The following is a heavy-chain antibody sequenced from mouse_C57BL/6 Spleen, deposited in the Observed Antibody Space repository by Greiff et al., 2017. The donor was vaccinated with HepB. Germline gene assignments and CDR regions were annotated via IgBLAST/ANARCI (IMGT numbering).Heavy chain of an antibody. J-gene: IGHJ4*01. CDR3: ARGSSGYVRAMDY. CDR1: GYTFTSYW. Sequence: VQLQQPGAELVKPGASVKMSCKASGYTFTSYWITWVKQRPGQGLEWIGDIYPGSGSTNYNEKFKSKATLTVDTSSSTAYMQLSSLTSEESAVYYCARGSSGYVRAMDYWGQGTSVTVSS. V-gene: IGHV1-55*01. D-gene: IGHD3-2*02. CDR2: IYPGSGST.